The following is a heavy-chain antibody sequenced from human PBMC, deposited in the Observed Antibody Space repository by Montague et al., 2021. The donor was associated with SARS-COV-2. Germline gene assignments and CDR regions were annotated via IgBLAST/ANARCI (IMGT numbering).Heavy chain of an antibody. Sequence: SETLSLTCTVPGGSVSSSSYYWGWIRQPPGKGLEWIGSSYYTGSTYYNPSLKSRVTISVDTSKNQFSLKLSSVTAADTAVYYCARHITGSGNAFDIWGQGTMVTVSS. D-gene: IGHD3-10*01. CDR1: GGSVSSSSYY. CDR3: ARHITGSGNAFDI. J-gene: IGHJ3*02. V-gene: IGHV4-39*01. CDR2: SYYTGST.